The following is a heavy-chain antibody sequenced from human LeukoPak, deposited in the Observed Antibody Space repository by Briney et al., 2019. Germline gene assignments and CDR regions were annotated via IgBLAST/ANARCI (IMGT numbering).Heavy chain of an antibody. V-gene: IGHV4-59*01. Sequence: TETLSLTCTVSGGSISSYYWSWIRQPPGKGLEWIGYIHFSGSTNYNPSLKSRVTVSDDKSKNQFSLKLSSVTAADTAVYYCARIFRGAYFDYWGQGTLVTVSS. CDR2: IHFSGST. CDR1: GGSISSYY. D-gene: IGHD3-10*01. CDR3: ARIFRGAYFDY. J-gene: IGHJ4*02.